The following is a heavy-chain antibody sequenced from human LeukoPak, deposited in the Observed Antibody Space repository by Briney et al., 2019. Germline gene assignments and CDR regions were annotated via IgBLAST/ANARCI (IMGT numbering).Heavy chain of an antibody. CDR3: ARDGYFDL. CDR1: GYTFTTHG. Sequence: ASVKVSCKASGYTFTTHGIAWVRQAPGQGLEWMAWISAHNGNTNYAQSLQGRVTMTTDTSTNKDYMELRSLRSDDTAVYYCARDGYFDLWGRGTLVTVSS. CDR2: ISAHNGNT. V-gene: IGHV1-18*01. J-gene: IGHJ2*01.